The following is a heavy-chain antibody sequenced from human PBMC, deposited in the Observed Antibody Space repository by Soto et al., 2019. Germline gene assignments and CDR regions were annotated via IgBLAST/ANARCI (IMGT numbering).Heavy chain of an antibody. CDR1: GFTFSTYD. CDR3: AKTGGASSSYGMDV. D-gene: IGHD6-6*01. J-gene: IGHJ6*01. V-gene: IGHV3-23*01. CDR2: ISDSGDTT. Sequence: DVQLLESGGGLLQPGGSLRLSCAASGFTFSTYDMSWVRQAPGKGLDWVSSISDSGDTTYYPDSVKGRFTISRDNSKNTLYLQMNSLRVEDTAVYYCAKTGGASSSYGMDVW.